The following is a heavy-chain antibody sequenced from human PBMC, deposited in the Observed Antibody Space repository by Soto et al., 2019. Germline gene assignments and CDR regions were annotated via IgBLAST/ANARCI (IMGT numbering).Heavy chain of an antibody. V-gene: IGHV3-30-3*01. D-gene: IGHD5-12*01. Sequence: QVQLVESGGGVVQPGRSLRLSCAASGFTFSSYTMHWVRQAPGKGLEWVAVISYDGSNKYYADSVKGRFTISRDNSKNTLYLQMNSLRAEDTAVYYCARGMGGRQRFERFPPPYCYYGMDVWGQGTTVTVAS. CDR1: GFTFSSYT. CDR3: ARGMGGRQRFERFPPPYCYYGMDV. J-gene: IGHJ6*02. CDR2: ISYDGSNK.